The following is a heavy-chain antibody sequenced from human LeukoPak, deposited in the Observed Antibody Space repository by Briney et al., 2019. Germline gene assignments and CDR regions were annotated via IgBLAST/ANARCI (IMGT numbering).Heavy chain of an antibody. CDR2: INPTIGGT. Sequence: GASVKVSCKASGYSFTGYNITWVRQAPGQGLEWMEGINPTIGGTNYAQKFQGRVTMTRDTSISTAYMELSRLRSDDTAVYYCARVDIVVVPAAIQLWWAFDYWGQGTLATVSS. CDR1: GYSFTGYN. CDR3: ARVDIVVVPAAIQLWWAFDY. D-gene: IGHD2-2*01. V-gene: IGHV1-2*02. J-gene: IGHJ4*02.